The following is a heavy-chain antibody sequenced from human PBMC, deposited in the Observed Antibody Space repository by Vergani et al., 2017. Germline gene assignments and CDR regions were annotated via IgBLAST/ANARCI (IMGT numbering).Heavy chain of an antibody. Sequence: QMQESGPGLVKPSQTLSLTCTVSGASITYVSSYYWTWFRQHPGMAPEWIGYISTGGTPYYNPSLRSRVDISMDTSKDQFSLKLTSVTAADTAVYYCARAHVMALSFSFDPWGQGILVTVSS. J-gene: IGHJ5*02. V-gene: IGHV4-31*03. CDR3: ARAHVMALSFSFDP. D-gene: IGHD2-8*01. CDR1: GASITYVSSYY. CDR2: ISTGGTP.